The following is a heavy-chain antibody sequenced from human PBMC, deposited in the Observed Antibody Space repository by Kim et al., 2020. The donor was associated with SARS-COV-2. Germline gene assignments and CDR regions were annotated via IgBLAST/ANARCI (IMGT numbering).Heavy chain of an antibody. CDR2: FDPEDGET. D-gene: IGHD6-19*01. Sequence: ASVKVSCKVSGYTLTELSMHWVRQAPGKGLEWMGGFDPEDGETIYAQKFQGRVTMTEDTSTDTAYMELSSLRSEDTAVYYCATGVAVTGTISDYSYSYGIDLWGQGTTVSVSS. CDR3: ATGVAVTGTISDYSYSYGIDL. J-gene: IGHJ6*02. V-gene: IGHV1-24*01. CDR1: GYTLTELS.